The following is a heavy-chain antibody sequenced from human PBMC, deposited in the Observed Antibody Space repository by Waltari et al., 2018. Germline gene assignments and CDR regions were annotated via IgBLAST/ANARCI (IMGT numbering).Heavy chain of an antibody. V-gene: IGHV3-9*01. CDR1: GFTFDDYA. D-gene: IGHD2-15*01. J-gene: IGHJ4*02. CDR3: ARVAGDY. CDR2: ISWNSGSI. Sequence: EVQLVESGGGLVQPGRSLRLSCAASGFTFDDYAMHWVRQAPGKGLEWVSGISWNSGSIGYVDSVKGRFTISRDNAKNSLYLQMNSLRAEDTAVYYCARVAGDYWGQGTLVTVSS.